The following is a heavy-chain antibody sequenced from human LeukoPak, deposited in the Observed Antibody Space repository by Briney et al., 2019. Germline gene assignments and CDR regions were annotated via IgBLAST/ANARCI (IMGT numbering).Heavy chain of an antibody. J-gene: IGHJ3*02. Sequence: PGGSLRLSCAASGFTISSYAMHWVRQAPGKGLEWVTVISYDGNNKYFADSVKGRFTVSRDNSKNTLYLQMNSLRAEDTAVYYCARDLSGGGCDIWGQGTMVTVSS. CDR1: GFTISSYA. CDR2: ISYDGNNK. CDR3: ARDLSGGGCDI. D-gene: IGHD2-21*01. V-gene: IGHV3-30-3*01.